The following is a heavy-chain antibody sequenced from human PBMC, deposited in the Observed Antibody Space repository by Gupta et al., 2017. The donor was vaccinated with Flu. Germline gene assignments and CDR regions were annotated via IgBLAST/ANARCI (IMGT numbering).Heavy chain of an antibody. Sequence: SNGISWVRQAPGQGLEWMGWISANSGNTNYAQKFQGRVTLTTDTSTTTAYMELGRLRFDDTAIYYCARDKRHALEMWGQGTKVTVSS. CDR2: ISANSGNT. CDR3: ARDKRHALEM. J-gene: IGHJ3*02. V-gene: IGHV1-18*01. CDR1: SNG.